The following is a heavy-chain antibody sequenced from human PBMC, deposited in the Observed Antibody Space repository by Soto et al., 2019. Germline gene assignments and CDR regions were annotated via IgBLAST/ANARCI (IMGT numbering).Heavy chain of an antibody. CDR1: GGSISSSSYY. V-gene: IGHV4-39*01. Sequence: QLQLQESGPGLVKPSETLSLTCTVSGGSISSSSYYWGWIRQPPGKGLEWIGSIYYSGSTYYNPSLKSRVTISVDTSKNQFSLKLSSVTAADTAVYYCARLEGGAGIAVAAHYGMDVWGQGTTVTVSS. CDR3: ARLEGGAGIAVAAHYGMDV. J-gene: IGHJ6*02. D-gene: IGHD6-19*01. CDR2: IYYSGST.